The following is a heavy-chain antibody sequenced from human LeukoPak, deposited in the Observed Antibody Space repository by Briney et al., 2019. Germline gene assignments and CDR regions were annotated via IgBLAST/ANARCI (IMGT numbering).Heavy chain of an antibody. CDR2: IYYSGGT. CDR3: ARHSAYSSSWYNYNWFDP. V-gene: IGHV4-61*09. J-gene: IGHJ5*02. CDR1: GDSISTSSYY. D-gene: IGHD6-13*01. Sequence: SQTLSLTCTVSGDSISTSSYYWRWVRQPAGKGLEWIGYIYYSGGTNYNPSLKSRVPISVDTSKNQFSLKLSSVTAADTAVYYCARHSAYSSSWYNYNWFDPWGQGTLVTVSS.